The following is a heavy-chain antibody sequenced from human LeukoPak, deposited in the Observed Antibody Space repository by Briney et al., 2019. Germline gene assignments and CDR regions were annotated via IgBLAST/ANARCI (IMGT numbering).Heavy chain of an antibody. CDR2: ISGSGGST. CDR3: AKDRPHRGVPLLCFDY. J-gene: IGHJ4*02. Sequence: PGGSLRLSCAASGFTFSSYAMSWVRQAPGNGLEWVSAISGSGGSTYYADSVKGRFTISRDNSKNTLYLQMNSLRAEDTAVYYCAKDRPHRGVPLLCFDYWGQGTLVTVSS. V-gene: IGHV3-23*01. CDR1: GFTFSSYA. D-gene: IGHD2-21*01.